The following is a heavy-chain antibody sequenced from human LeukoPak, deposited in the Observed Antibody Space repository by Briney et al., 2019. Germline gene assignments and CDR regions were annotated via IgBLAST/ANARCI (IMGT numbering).Heavy chain of an antibody. CDR1: GDSISIYY. J-gene: IGHJ6*03. CDR2: IDHTGST. Sequence: PSETLSLACSVSGDSISIYYWSWIRQPPGKGLEWIGYIDHTGSTNYNPSLNSRVTISRDTSKNHFSLRLSSVTAADTAVYFCARGRVSSSSSFSTYYYYFYMDVWGKGTTVTVSS. D-gene: IGHD6-6*01. V-gene: IGHV4-59*01. CDR3: ARGRVSSSSSFSTYYYYFYMDV.